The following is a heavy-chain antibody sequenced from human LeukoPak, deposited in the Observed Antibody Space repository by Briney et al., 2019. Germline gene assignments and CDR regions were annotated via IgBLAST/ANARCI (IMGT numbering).Heavy chain of an antibody. CDR2: INHSGST. Sequence: SETLSLTCAVYGGSFSGYYWSWIRQPPGKGLEWIGEINHSGSTNYNPSLKSRVTISVDTSKNQFSLKLSSVTAADTAVYYCARVKVDYDFWSGYYTGLYYFDYWGQGTLVTVSS. CDR1: GGSFSGYY. J-gene: IGHJ4*02. D-gene: IGHD3-3*01. V-gene: IGHV4-34*01. CDR3: ARVKVDYDFWSGYYTGLYYFDY.